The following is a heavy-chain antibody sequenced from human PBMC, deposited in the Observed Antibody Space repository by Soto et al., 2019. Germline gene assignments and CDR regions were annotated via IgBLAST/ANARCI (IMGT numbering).Heavy chain of an antibody. V-gene: IGHV1-18*01. D-gene: IGHD2-15*01. J-gene: IGHJ5*02. CDR2: INVYNGHT. Sequence: GASVKVSCKASGYTFTSYGIHWVRQAPGQGLEWMGWINVYNGHTSYAQKVQGRVTMTTDTSTNTAYMELKSLRSDDTAVYYCARYCSGGNCYGSWFDPWGQGTLVTVSS. CDR3: ARYCSGGNCYGSWFDP. CDR1: GYTFTSYG.